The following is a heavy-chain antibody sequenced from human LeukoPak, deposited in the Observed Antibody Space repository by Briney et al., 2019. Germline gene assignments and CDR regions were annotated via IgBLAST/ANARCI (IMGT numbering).Heavy chain of an antibody. D-gene: IGHD6-19*01. J-gene: IGHJ5*02. V-gene: IGHV4-39*07. Sequence: SETLSLTCTVSSGSISSSSYYWGWIRQPPGKGLEWIGSIYYSGSTYYNPSLKSRVTISGDTSKNQFSTKLSSVTAADPAVYYCARGMGRGGQWLPYGNWFDPWGQGTLVTVSS. CDR1: SGSISSSSYY. CDR2: IYYSGST. CDR3: ARGMGRGGQWLPYGNWFDP.